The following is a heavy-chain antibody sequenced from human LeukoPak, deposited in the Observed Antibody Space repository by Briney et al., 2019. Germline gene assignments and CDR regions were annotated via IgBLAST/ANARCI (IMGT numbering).Heavy chain of an antibody. CDR3: ARVGAWLRYGYYFDY. D-gene: IGHD5-12*01. CDR2: ISGSGGSK. V-gene: IGHV3-23*01. Sequence: PGGSLRLSCAASGFTFSSYAMSWVRQAPGKGLEWVSVISGSGGSKYYADSVKGRLTLSRDNSKNTLYLQMDSLRAEDTAMYFCARVGAWLRYGYYFDYWGQGTLVTVSS. CDR1: GFTFSSYA. J-gene: IGHJ4*02.